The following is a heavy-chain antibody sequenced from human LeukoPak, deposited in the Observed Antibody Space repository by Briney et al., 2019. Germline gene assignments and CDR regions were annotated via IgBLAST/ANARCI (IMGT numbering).Heavy chain of an antibody. CDR3: ARRSRDGWYCDY. CDR2: ISGSGGST. Sequence: GGSLRLSCAASGFTFSSYAMSWVRQAPGKGLEWVSAISGSGGSTYYADSVKGRFTISRDNSKNTPYLQMNSLRTEDTAVYYCARRSRDGWYCDYWGQGTLVTVSS. V-gene: IGHV3-23*01. J-gene: IGHJ4*02. D-gene: IGHD5-24*01. CDR1: GFTFSSYA.